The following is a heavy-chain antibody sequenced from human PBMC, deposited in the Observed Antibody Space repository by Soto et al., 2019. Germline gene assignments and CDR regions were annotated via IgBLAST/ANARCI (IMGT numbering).Heavy chain of an antibody. CDR2: ISYDGSNK. CDR1: GFTFSSYA. J-gene: IGHJ6*02. D-gene: IGHD3-3*01. Sequence: PGGSLRLSCAASGFTFSSYAMHWVRQAPGKGLEWVAVISYDGSNKYYADSVKGRFTISRDNSKNTLYLQMNSLRAEDTAVYYCARVRYDFWSGYWDYYYGMDVWGQGTTVTVS. V-gene: IGHV3-30-3*01. CDR3: ARVRYDFWSGYWDYYYGMDV.